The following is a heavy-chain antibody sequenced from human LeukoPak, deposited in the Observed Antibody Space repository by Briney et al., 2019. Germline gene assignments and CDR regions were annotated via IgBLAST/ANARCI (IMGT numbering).Heavy chain of an antibody. CDR1: GFTSSSYE. Sequence: TGGSLRLSCAASGFTSSSYEMNWVRQAPGKGLEWVSYISSSGSTIYYADSVKGRFTISRDNAKNSLYLQMNSLRAEDTAVYYWARDVAEDIVEIPAAIGYYYYMDGWGKGTTVTVPS. V-gene: IGHV3-48*03. D-gene: IGHD2-2*01. CDR2: ISSSGSTI. CDR3: ARDVAEDIVEIPAAIGYYYYMDG. J-gene: IGHJ6*03.